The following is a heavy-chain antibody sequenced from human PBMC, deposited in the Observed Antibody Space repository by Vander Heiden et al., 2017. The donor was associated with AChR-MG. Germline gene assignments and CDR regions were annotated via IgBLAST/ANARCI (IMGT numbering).Heavy chain of an antibody. V-gene: IGHV1-2*06. Sequence: QVQLVPSGAEVKKPGASAKVSCKASGHTFTDYYMHWVRQAPGQGLEWMGRIRPNTAATNYAQKFQGRVTMTRDTSISAAYMELRGLKSDDTAVYYCARATPAAPESWGQGTLVTVSS. CDR1: GHTFTDYY. CDR3: ARATPAAPES. D-gene: IGHD2-2*01. CDR2: IRPNTAAT. J-gene: IGHJ5*02.